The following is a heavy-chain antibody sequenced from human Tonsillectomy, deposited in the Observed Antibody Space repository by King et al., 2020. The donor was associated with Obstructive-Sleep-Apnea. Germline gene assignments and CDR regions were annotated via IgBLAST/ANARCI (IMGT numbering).Heavy chain of an antibody. CDR1: VGTFSSYA. CDR3: ARGYTGSVDY. J-gene: IGHJ4*02. CDR2: IIPILGIA. D-gene: IGHD3-10*01. V-gene: IGHV1-69*10. Sequence: QLVQSGAEVKKPGSSVKFSCKASVGTFSSYAISWVRQAPGQGLEWMGGIIPILGIANYAQKFQGRDTITADKSTSTAYMELSSLRTEDTAVYYCARGYTGSVDYWGQGTLVTVSS.